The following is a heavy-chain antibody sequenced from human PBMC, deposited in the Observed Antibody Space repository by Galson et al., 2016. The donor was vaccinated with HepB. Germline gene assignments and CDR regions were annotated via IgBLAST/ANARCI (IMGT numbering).Heavy chain of an antibody. Sequence: SEPLSLTCTVSGGSISNHYWSWIRQPPGKGLEWIAYIYYSGSTNQNPSLKSRVTISVDTSKNQFSLQLRSVTAADTAVYYCARDRGSAAGFDYWGQGTLVTVSS. CDR1: GGSISNHY. CDR3: ARDRGSAAGFDY. J-gene: IGHJ4*02. V-gene: IGHV4-59*11. CDR2: IYYSGST. D-gene: IGHD6-25*01.